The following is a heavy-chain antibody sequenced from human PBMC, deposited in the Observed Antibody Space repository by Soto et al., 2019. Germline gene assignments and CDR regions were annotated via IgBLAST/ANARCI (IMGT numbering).Heavy chain of an antibody. D-gene: IGHD3-22*01. J-gene: IGHJ3*02. CDR3: VRDSSGMAPDGFDI. V-gene: IGHV4-4*07. Sequence: PSETLSLTCSVSGGSISCYHWNWIRQPAGKGLEWIGRFYSSESINYNPSLKSRVTMSVETSENQFSLQMRSVSVADTAVYYCVRDSSGMAPDGFDIWGQGTMVTVSS. CDR1: GGSISCYH. CDR2: FYSSESI.